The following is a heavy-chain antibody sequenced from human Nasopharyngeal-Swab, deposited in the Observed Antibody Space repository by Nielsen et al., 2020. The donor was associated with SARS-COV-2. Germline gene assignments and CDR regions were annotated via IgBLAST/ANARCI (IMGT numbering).Heavy chain of an antibody. CDR2: IYTSGST. Sequence: SETLSLTCTVSGGSISSGSYYWSWIRQPAGKGLEWIGRIYTSGSTNYNPSLKSRVTISVDTSKNQFSLKLSSVTAADTAVYYCARESGPGGWFDPGGQGTLVTVSS. V-gene: IGHV4-61*02. CDR1: GGSISSGSYY. J-gene: IGHJ5*02. CDR3: ARESGPGGWFDP.